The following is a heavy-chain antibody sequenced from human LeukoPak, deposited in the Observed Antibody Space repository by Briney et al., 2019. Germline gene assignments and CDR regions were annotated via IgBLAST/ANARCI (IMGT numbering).Heavy chain of an antibody. CDR2: IKSKTDGGTT. CDR3: TTDLIYQVGYQRRDY. Sequence: GGSLRLSCAASGFTFSSYDMSWVRQAPGKGLEWVGRIKSKTDGGTTDYAAPVKGRFTISRDDSKNTLYLQMNSLKTEDTAVYYCTTDLIYQVGYQRRDYWGQGTLVTVSS. D-gene: IGHD2-2*01. CDR1: GFTFSSYD. V-gene: IGHV3-15*01. J-gene: IGHJ4*02.